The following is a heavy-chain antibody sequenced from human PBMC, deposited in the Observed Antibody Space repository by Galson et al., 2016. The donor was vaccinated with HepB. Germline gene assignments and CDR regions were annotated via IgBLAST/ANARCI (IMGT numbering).Heavy chain of an antibody. CDR1: GFTFIDYA. CDR2: ISGSSGST. V-gene: IGHV3-23*01. J-gene: IGHJ6*02. Sequence: SLRLSCAVSGFTFIDYAMSWLRQAPGKGLEWVSGISGSSGSTFYADSVKGRFIISRDNSKNTLYMQMNSLRAEDTAVYYCAKDPYFRYSLNYGMDVWGQGTTVTVSS. D-gene: IGHD5-12*01. CDR3: AKDPYFRYSLNYGMDV.